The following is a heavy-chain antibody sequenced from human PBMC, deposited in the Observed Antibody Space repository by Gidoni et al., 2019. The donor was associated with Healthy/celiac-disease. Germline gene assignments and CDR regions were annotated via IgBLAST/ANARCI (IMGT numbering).Heavy chain of an antibody. CDR2: ISYDGSNK. D-gene: IGHD2-15*01. CDR1: GFPFSSYG. V-gene: IGHV3-30*18. J-gene: IGHJ4*02. CDR3: AKDLSGSGATFDY. Sequence: QVQLVESGGGVVQPGRSLRLSCAASGFPFSSYGMHWVRQAPGKGLEWVAVISYDGSNKYYADSVKGRFTISRDNSKNTLYLQMNSLRAEDTAVYYCAKDLSGSGATFDYWGQGTLVTVSS.